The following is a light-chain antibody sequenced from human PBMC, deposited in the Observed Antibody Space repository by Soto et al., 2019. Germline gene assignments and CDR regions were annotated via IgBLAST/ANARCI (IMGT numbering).Light chain of an antibody. CDR3: QQSDRTPYT. CDR1: QTISSY. Sequence: DIPMTQSPSSLSASVGDRVTITCRASQTISSYLNWYQQKPGKAPKLLIYDASSLLSGVPSRFSGSGSGTDFTLTITSLQPEDFSTYFCQQSDRTPYTFGQGTKLEIK. J-gene: IGKJ2*01. CDR2: DAS. V-gene: IGKV1-39*01.